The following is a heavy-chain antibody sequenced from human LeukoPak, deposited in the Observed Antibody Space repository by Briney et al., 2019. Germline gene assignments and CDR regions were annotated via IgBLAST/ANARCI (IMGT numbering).Heavy chain of an antibody. CDR3: ARDGAAAGHYYYYYMDV. J-gene: IGHJ6*03. Sequence: PGGSLRLSCAASGFTVSSNYMSWVRQAPGKGLEWVANIKQDGSEKYYVDSVKGRFTISRDNAKNSLYLQMNSLRAEDTAVYYCARDGAAAGHYYYYYMDVWGKGTTVTVSS. CDR2: IKQDGSEK. D-gene: IGHD6-13*01. V-gene: IGHV3-7*01. CDR1: GFTVSSNY.